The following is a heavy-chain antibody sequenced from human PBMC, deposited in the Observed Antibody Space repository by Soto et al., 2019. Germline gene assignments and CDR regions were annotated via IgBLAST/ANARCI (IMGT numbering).Heavy chain of an antibody. CDR1: GFTFSSYA. CDR3: AREPATIFGVVTYYYGMDV. J-gene: IGHJ6*02. CDR2: ISYDGSNK. V-gene: IGHV3-30-3*01. Sequence: QVQLVESGGGVVQPGRSLRLSCAASGFTFSSYAMHWVRQAPGKGLEWVAVISYDGSNKYYADSVKGRFTISRDNSKNTLYLQMNSLRAEDTAVYYCAREPATIFGVVTYYYGMDVWGQGTTVTVSS. D-gene: IGHD3-3*01.